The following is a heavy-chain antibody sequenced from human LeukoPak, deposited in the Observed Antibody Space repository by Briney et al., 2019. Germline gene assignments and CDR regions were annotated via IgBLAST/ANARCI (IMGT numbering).Heavy chain of an antibody. V-gene: IGHV3-66*02. J-gene: IGHJ3*02. Sequence: GGSLRLSCAASGFTVSSNYMSWVRQAPGKGLEWVSVIYSGGSTYYADSVKGRFTISRDNSKNTLYLQMNSLRAEDTAVYYCARFMAVAASHAFDIWGQGTMVTVSS. CDR3: ARFMAVAASHAFDI. CDR1: GFTVSSNY. CDR2: IYSGGST. D-gene: IGHD2-15*01.